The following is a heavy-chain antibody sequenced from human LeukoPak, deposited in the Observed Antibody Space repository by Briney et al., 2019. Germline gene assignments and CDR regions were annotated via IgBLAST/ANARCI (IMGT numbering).Heavy chain of an antibody. D-gene: IGHD1-26*01. CDR2: IYYSGST. V-gene: IGHV4-30-4*01. J-gene: IGHJ3*02. Sequence: SETLSLTCTVSGGSISSGDYYWSWIRQPPGKGLEWIGYIYYSGSTYYNPSLKSRVTISVDTSKNQFSLKLSSVTAADTAVYYCATYSGSYLRFDAFDIWGQGTMVTVSS. CDR3: ATYSGSYLRFDAFDI. CDR1: GGSISSGDYY.